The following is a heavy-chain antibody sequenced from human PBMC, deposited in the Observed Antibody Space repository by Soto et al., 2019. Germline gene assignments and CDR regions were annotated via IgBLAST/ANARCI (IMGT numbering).Heavy chain of an antibody. CDR2: IYWDDDK. CDR3: ARRAVTTQVFDY. J-gene: IGHJ4*02. V-gene: IGHV2-5*02. D-gene: IGHD4-17*01. CDR1: GFSLSTAGVG. Sequence: QITLKESGPTLVKPTQTLTLTCTFSGFSLSTAGVGVGWIRQPQGEALDWLALIYWDDDKRYSPSLKSRLTITKDTSKNQVVLTMTSMDPVDTATYYCARRAVTTQVFDYWGQGTLVTVSS.